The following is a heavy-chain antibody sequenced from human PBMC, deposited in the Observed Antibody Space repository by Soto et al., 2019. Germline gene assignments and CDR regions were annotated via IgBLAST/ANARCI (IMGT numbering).Heavy chain of an antibody. D-gene: IGHD3-3*01. J-gene: IGHJ5*02. CDR3: ARGIKEWLLYSYWFDP. CDR2: IYYSGST. Sequence: QVQLQESGPGLVKPSQTLSLTCTVSGGSISSGDYYWSWIRQPPGKGLEWIGYIYYSGSTYYNPSLKSRVTISVDTSKNQFSLKLSSVPAADTAVYYCARGIKEWLLYSYWFDPWGQGTLVTVSS. CDR1: GGSISSGDYY. V-gene: IGHV4-30-4*01.